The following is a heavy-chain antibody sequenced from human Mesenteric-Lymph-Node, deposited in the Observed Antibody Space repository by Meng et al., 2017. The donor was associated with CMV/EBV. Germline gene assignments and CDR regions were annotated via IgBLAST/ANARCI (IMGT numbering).Heavy chain of an antibody. J-gene: IGHJ6*02. CDR3: ARGLTGPDYYYNAMDV. Sequence: SETLSLTCTVSGGSISSSSYYWGWIRQPPGKGLDWIGSSYYSGSTYYNPSLKSRVTISVDTSTNQFSLKVSSVTAADTAVYYCARGLTGPDYYYNAMDVWGPGTTVTVSS. V-gene: IGHV4-39*07. D-gene: IGHD4-11*01. CDR2: SYYSGST. CDR1: GGSISSSSYY.